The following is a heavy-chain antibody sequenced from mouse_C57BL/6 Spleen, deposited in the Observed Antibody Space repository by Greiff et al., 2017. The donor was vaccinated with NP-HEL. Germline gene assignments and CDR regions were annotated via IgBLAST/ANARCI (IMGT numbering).Heavy chain of an antibody. Sequence: QVQLQQSGPGLVQPSQSLSITCTVSGFSLTSYGVHWVRQSPGKGLEWLGVIWSGGSTDYNAAFISRLSISKDNYKSQVFFKMNSLQADDTAIYYCARNRGSSYGSYYAMDDWGKGTSVTVAS. D-gene: IGHD1-1*01. V-gene: IGHV2-2*01. CDR2: IWSGGST. CDR3: ARNRGSSYGSYYAMDD. J-gene: IGHJ4*01. CDR1: GFSLTSYG.